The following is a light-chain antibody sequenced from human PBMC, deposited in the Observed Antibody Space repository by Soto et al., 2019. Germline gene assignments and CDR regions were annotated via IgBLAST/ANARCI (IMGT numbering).Light chain of an antibody. V-gene: IGKV1-39*01. Sequence: DIQMTQSPSSLSASVGDRVTITCRASQSISSYLNWYQQKPGKAPKLLIYAASSLQSGVPSRFSGSGSGTDFTLTISSLQPEDFEIYYCQRSNSTISLTFGGGTKVEI. J-gene: IGKJ4*01. CDR1: QSISSY. CDR3: QRSNSTISLT. CDR2: AAS.